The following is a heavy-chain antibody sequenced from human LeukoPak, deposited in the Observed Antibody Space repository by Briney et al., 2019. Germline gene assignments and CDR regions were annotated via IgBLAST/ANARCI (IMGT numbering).Heavy chain of an antibody. J-gene: IGHJ4*02. V-gene: IGHV4-59*01. D-gene: IGHD5-24*01. Sequence: SSETLSLTCTVSGGSISGYYWSWIRQPPGKGLEGIGYMYNSGSTKYNPSLKSRVTISVDTSKNQFSLKLSSVTAADTAVYYCARESLRDGYIRLLDYWGQGTLVTVSS. CDR2: MYNSGST. CDR3: ARESLRDGYIRLLDY. CDR1: GGSISGYY.